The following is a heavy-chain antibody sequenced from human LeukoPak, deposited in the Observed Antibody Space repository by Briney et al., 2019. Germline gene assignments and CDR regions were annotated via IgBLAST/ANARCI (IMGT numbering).Heavy chain of an antibody. CDR1: GFTFSSHG. CDR3: AKDRIAVAGTELTPDY. CDR2: IRGDGVTT. D-gene: IGHD6-19*01. V-gene: IGHV3-23*01. Sequence: PGGSLRLSCAASGFTFSSHGMNWVRQAPGKGLEWVSGIRGDGVTTYYADSVKGRFTISRDNSKNTLYLQMNSLRAEDTAVYYCAKDRIAVAGTELTPDYWGQGTLVTVSS. J-gene: IGHJ4*02.